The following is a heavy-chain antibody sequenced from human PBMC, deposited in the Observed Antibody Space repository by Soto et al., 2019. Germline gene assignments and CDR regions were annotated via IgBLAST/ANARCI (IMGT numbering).Heavy chain of an antibody. Sequence: GGSLRLSCAASGFTFSSYGMHWVRQAPGKGLEWVAVISYDGSNKYYADSVKGRFTISRDNSKNTLYLQMNSLRAEDTAVYYCAKDVSSGSSSWPQPNYWGQGTLVTVSS. CDR2: ISYDGSNK. J-gene: IGHJ4*02. D-gene: IGHD6-13*01. V-gene: IGHV3-30*18. CDR1: GFTFSSYG. CDR3: AKDVSSGSSSWPQPNY.